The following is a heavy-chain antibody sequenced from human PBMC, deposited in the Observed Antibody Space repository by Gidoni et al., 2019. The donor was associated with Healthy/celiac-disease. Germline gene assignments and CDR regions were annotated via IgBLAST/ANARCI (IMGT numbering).Heavy chain of an antibody. D-gene: IGHD3-9*01. CDR3: ARGGYFDWFALYGMDA. CDR1: GFTFSSYW. J-gene: IGHJ6*02. V-gene: IGHV3-74*01. CDR2: INSDGSST. Sequence: EVQLVESGGGLVQPGGSLRLSCAASGFTFSSYWMHWVRQAPGKGLVWVSRINSDGSSTSYADSEKGRFTISRDNAKNTLYLQMNSLRAEDTAVYYCARGGYFDWFALYGMDAWGQGTTVTVSS.